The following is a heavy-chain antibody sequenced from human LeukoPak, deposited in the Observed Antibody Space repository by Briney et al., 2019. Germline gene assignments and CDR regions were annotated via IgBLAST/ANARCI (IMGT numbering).Heavy chain of an antibody. CDR2: IYSGGST. Sequence: GGSVRLSCAPSGFTLSRNYVIGVRQARGEALEWVSVIYSGGSTYYVDSVKGRLTISRDNSKNTLYLQMNSLRDEDTAVYYCAKQRAYWYFDLWGRGTLVTVSS. J-gene: IGHJ2*01. CDR1: GFTLSRNY. CDR3: AKQRAYWYFDL. V-gene: IGHV3-66*04.